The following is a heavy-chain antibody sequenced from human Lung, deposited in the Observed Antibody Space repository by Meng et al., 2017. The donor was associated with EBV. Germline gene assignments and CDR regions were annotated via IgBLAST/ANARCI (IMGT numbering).Heavy chain of an antibody. D-gene: IGHD1-14*01. CDR3: ARGRRNEPLFDY. V-gene: IGHV1-69*13. J-gene: IGHJ4*02. CDR2: LIAVFDKT. CDR1: GDSFSTQA. Sequence: QVRLVQSGAEVKKPGSSVKVACKTSGDSFSTQAFSWVRQAPGQGLEWMGGLIAVFDKTKAAPRFQDRVTFTADESTSTAYMELSSLTFDDTAVYFCARGRRNEPLFDYWGQGTLVTVSS.